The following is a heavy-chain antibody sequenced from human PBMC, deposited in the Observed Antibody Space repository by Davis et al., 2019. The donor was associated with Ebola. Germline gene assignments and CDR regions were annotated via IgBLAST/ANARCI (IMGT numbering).Heavy chain of an antibody. Sequence: SGPTLVKPKQTLTLTCTFSGFSLNTYGMGVRWIRQPARKAPEWLALGYWDDDKRYSPSLKSRLSITKDTSKNQVVLTVTNMDHVDTATYYCAKFRTDDAFDVWGPGTMVTVSS. V-gene: IGHV2-5*02. CDR3: AKFRTDDAFDV. D-gene: IGHD1-1*01. J-gene: IGHJ3*01. CDR1: GFSLNTYGMG. CDR2: GYWDDDK.